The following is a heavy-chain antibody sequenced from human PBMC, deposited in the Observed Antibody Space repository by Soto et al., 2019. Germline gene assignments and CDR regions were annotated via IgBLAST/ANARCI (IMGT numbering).Heavy chain of an antibody. J-gene: IGHJ6*03. CDR3: ARAGIVVVPAGVYYTDV. V-gene: IGHV4-34*01. Sequence: SETLSLTCAVYGGSFSGYYWSWIRQPPGKGLEWIGEINHSGSTNYNPSLKSRVTISVDTSKNQFSLKLSSVTAADTAVYYCARAGIVVVPAGVYYTDVWGKGTTVTVSS. CDR2: INHSGST. CDR1: GGSFSGYY. D-gene: IGHD2-2*01.